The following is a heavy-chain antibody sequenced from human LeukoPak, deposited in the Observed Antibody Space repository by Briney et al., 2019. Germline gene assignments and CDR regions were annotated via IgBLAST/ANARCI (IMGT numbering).Heavy chain of an antibody. CDR3: ARVYDYVWGSYRYFEPPHDAFDI. CDR1: GDSVSSNSAA. CDR2: TYYRSKWYN. Sequence: SQTLSLTCAISGDSVSSNSAAWNWIRQSPSRGLEWLGRTYYRSKWYNDYAVSVKSRITINPDTSKNQFSLQLNSVTPEDTAVYYCARVYDYVWGSYRYFEPPHDAFDIWGQGAMVTVSS. J-gene: IGHJ3*02. V-gene: IGHV6-1*01. D-gene: IGHD3-16*02.